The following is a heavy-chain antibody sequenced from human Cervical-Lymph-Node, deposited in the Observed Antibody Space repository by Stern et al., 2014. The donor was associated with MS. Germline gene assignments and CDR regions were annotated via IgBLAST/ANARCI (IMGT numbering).Heavy chain of an antibody. CDR2: ISADSGNT. Sequence: VQLEESGTEVKKPGASVLVSCKASGYTFTTYCITWVRQAPGQGLEWMGWISADSGNTKYAQKFQDRVTMTRDTTTGTAYMEVRSLRSEDTAVYYCARDKMHAFDYWGQGTQVTVPS. J-gene: IGHJ4*02. V-gene: IGHV1-18*01. D-gene: IGHD2-8*01. CDR3: ARDKMHAFDY. CDR1: GYTFTTYC.